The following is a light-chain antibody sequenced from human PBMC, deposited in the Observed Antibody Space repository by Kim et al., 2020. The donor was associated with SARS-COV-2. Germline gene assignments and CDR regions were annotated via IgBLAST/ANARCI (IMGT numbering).Light chain of an antibody. Sequence: IVMIQSPDSLAVSLGERATINCKSGRSVLYSPNNKNYLAWYQQKPGQPPKLLIYWASIRASGVPDRFSGSGSGTDSTLTISSLQAEDVAVYYCHQYYSTLLTFGGGTKVDIK. CDR1: RSVLYSPNNKNY. CDR2: WAS. J-gene: IGKJ4*01. V-gene: IGKV4-1*01. CDR3: HQYYSTLLT.